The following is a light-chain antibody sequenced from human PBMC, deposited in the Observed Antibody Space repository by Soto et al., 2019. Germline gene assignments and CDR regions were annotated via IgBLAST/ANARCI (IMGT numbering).Light chain of an antibody. J-gene: IGKJ4*01. CDR1: QSVRSN. V-gene: IGKV3-15*01. CDR2: GAS. CDR3: QQYDNSPLT. Sequence: EIVMTHSPATLSVSPCERATVSFRASQSVRSNLAWYQQKPGQAPRLLIYGASTRATGIPARFSGSGSGTDFTLTISRLEPEDFAVYYCQQYDNSPLTFGGGTKVDIK.